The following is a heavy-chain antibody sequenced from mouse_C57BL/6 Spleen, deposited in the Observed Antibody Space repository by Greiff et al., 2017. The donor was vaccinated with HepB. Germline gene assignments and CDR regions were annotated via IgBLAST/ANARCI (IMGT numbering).Heavy chain of an antibody. CDR1: GFTFSDYY. V-gene: IGHV5-16*01. CDR3: ARDHLYAMDY. J-gene: IGHJ4*01. CDR2: INYDGSST. Sequence: EVNVVESEGGLVQPGSSMKLSCTASGFTFSDYYMAWVRQVPEKGLEWVANINYDGSSTYYLDSLKSRFIISRDNAKNILYLQMSSLKSEDTATYYCARDHLYAMDYWGQGTSVTVSS.